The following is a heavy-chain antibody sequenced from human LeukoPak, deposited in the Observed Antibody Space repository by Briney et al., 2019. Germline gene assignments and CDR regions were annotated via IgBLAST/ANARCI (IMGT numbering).Heavy chain of an antibody. V-gene: IGHV1-18*01. J-gene: IGHJ4*02. CDR3: ARDVGVYCSSTSCSDY. Sequence: ASVKVSCKASGYTFTSYGISWVRQAPGQGLEWMGWISAYNGNTNYAQKLQGRVTMTTDTSTSTAYMELRSLRSDDTAVYYCARDVGVYCSSTSCSDYWGQGTLVTVSS. CDR2: ISAYNGNT. CDR1: GYTFTSYG. D-gene: IGHD2-2*01.